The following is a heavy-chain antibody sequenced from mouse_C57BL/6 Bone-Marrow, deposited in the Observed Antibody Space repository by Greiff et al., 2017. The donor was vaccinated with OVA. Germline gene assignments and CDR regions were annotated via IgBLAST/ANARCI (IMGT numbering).Heavy chain of an antibody. CDR3: AREDWFAY. CDR2: ISSGSSPI. CDR1: GFTFSDYG. J-gene: IGHJ3*01. V-gene: IGHV5-17*01. Sequence: EVKLMESGGGLVKPGGSLKLSCAASGFTFSDYGMHWVRQAPEKGLEWVAYISSGSSPIYYADTVKGRFTISRDNAKNTLFLQMTSLRSEDTAMYYCAREDWFAYWGQGTLVTVSA.